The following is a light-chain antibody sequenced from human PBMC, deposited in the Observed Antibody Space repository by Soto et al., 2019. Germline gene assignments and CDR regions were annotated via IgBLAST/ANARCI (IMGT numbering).Light chain of an antibody. CDR1: SSDVGGYNY. J-gene: IGLJ2*01. CDR2: DVS. V-gene: IGLV2-14*01. Sequence: QSALTQPASVSGSPGQSITISCTGTSSDVGGYNYVSWYQQHPGKAPKLMIYDVSNRPSGVSNRFSGSKSGNTASLTISELQAEDEADYYCSSYTSSIRFGGGTKLTVL. CDR3: SSYTSSIR.